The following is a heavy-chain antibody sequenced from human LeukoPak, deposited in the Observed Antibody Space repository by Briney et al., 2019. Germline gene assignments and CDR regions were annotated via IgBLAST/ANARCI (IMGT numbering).Heavy chain of an antibody. V-gene: IGHV3-7*01. J-gene: IGHJ5*02. CDR1: GFTFSGYW. D-gene: IGHD2-15*01. CDR2: IKQDGSEK. Sequence: GGSLRLSCAASGFTFSGYWMSWVRQAPGKGLEWVANIKQDGSEKYYVDSVKGRFTISRDNAKNSLYLQMNSLRAEDTAVYYCARDGTYCSGGSCYSWFDPWGQGTLVTVSS. CDR3: ARDGTYCSGGSCYSWFDP.